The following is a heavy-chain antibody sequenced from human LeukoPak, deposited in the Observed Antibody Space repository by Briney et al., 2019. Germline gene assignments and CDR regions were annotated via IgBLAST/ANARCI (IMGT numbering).Heavy chain of an antibody. CDR2: ISSSSSYI. J-gene: IGHJ4*02. V-gene: IGHV3-21*01. CDR1: GFTFSSYG. CDR3: ARAQGPVDYYDSSGYFY. D-gene: IGHD3-22*01. Sequence: GGSLRLSCAASGFTFSSYGMSWVRQAPGKGLEWVSSISSSSSYIYYADSVKGRFTISRDNAKNSLYLQMNSLRAEDTAVYYRARAQGPVDYYDSSGYFYWGQGTLVTISS.